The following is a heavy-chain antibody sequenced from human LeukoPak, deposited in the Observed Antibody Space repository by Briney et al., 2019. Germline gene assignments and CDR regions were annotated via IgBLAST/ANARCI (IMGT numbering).Heavy chain of an antibody. D-gene: IGHD6-13*01. CDR1: GGSISSYY. J-gene: IGHJ6*02. Sequence: SETLSLTCTVSGGSISSYYWSWIRQPPGKGLEWIGYIYYSGSTNYNPSLKSRVTISVDTSKNQFSLKLSSVTAADTAVYYCARDQGSSWYGYYYYGMDVWGQGTTVTVPS. V-gene: IGHV4-59*12. CDR3: ARDQGSSWYGYYYYGMDV. CDR2: IYYSGST.